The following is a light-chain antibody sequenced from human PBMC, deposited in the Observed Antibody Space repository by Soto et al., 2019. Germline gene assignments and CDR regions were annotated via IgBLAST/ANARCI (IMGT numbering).Light chain of an antibody. Sequence: EIVLTQSPGTLSLSPGERATLSCRASQSVSSSYLAWYQQKPGQAPRLLIYGAYSRATGIPDRFSRSGSRTDFPLTISTLEPEDCAVSYCQQYDRCPATLAQGTKVEI. J-gene: IGKJ1*01. CDR2: GAY. CDR3: QQYDRCPAT. CDR1: QSVSSSY. V-gene: IGKV3-20*01.